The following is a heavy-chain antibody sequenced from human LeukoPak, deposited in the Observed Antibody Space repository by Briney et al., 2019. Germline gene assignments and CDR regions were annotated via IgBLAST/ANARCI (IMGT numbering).Heavy chain of an antibody. V-gene: IGHV3-15*01. D-gene: IGHD1-26*01. CDR2: IKSKTDGGTT. Sequence: PGGSLRLSCAASGFTFSNAWMSWVRQAPGKGREWVGRIKSKTDGGTTDYAAPVKGRFTISRDDSKNTLYLQMNSLKTEGTAVYYCTTDRGSFRSFDYWGQGTLVTVSS. J-gene: IGHJ4*02. CDR3: TTDRGSFRSFDY. CDR1: GFTFSNAW.